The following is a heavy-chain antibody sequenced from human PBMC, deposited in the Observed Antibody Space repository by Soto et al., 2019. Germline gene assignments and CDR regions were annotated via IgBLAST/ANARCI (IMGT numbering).Heavy chain of an antibody. J-gene: IGHJ6*04. V-gene: IGHV1-69*12. D-gene: IGHD1-20*01. CDR2: IIPIFGTA. CDR1: GGTFSSYA. Sequence: QVQLVQSGAEVKKPGSSVKVSCKASGGTFSSYAINWVRQAHGQGPEWMGGIIPIFGTADYAQKFQGRVTITADESTSTGYMEQSSLRSEDTAVYYCASRITGSPNSSHGMEVWGEGTTVTVSS. CDR3: ASRITGSPNSSHGMEV.